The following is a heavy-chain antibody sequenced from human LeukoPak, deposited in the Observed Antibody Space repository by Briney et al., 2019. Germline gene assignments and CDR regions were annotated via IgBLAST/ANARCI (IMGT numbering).Heavy chain of an antibody. CDR1: GFTFSSYS. D-gene: IGHD4-17*01. Sequence: GGSLRLSCAASGFTFSSYSMNWVRQAPGKGLEWVSYISSSGSTIYYADSVKGRFTISRDNAKNSLYLQMNSLRAEDTAVYYCARGALFLDYGDYGGGFDYWGQGTLVTVSS. CDR3: ARGALFLDYGDYGGGFDY. V-gene: IGHV3-48*04. J-gene: IGHJ4*02. CDR2: ISSSGSTI.